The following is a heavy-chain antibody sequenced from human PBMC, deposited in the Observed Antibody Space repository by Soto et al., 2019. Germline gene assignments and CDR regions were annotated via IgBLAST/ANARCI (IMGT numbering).Heavy chain of an antibody. CDR2: ISYDGSNK. CDR1: GFTFSSYA. CDR3: ARPRGYSYGPPRY. Sequence: GGSLRLSCAASGFTFSSYAMHWVRQAPGKGLEWVAVISYDGSNKYYADSVKGRFTIPRDNSKNTLYLQMNSLRAEDTAVYYCARPRGYSYGPPRYWGQGTLVTVSS. V-gene: IGHV3-30-3*01. J-gene: IGHJ4*02. D-gene: IGHD5-18*01.